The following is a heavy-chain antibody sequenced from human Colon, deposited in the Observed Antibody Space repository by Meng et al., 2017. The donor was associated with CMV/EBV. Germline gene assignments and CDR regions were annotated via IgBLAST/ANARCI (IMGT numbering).Heavy chain of an antibody. V-gene: IGHV3-43D*03. CDR3: AKETASNGWGVDLAS. D-gene: IGHD6-19*01. J-gene: IGHJ4*02. CDR1: GFIFDDYA. Sequence: GGSLRLSCAASGFIFDDYAMHWVRQVPGKGLEWVSLIRWDGGSTYYAASVKGRFTISRDNSRNSLYLQMNSLRPEDSALYYCAKETASNGWGVDLASWGQGTLVTVSS. CDR2: IRWDGGST.